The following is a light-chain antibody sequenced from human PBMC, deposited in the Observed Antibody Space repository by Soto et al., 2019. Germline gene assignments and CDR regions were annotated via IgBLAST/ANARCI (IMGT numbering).Light chain of an antibody. CDR1: QSVSSSY. Sequence: EIVLTQSPGTLSLSPGERATLSCRASQSVSSSYLAWYQQKPGQAPRLLIYGASSRATGIPDRFSGSGSGTDFTLTISRLEPEDFGVYYCHQYGSSPLFTFGPVTKVDIK. CDR3: HQYGSSPLFT. J-gene: IGKJ3*01. CDR2: GAS. V-gene: IGKV3-20*01.